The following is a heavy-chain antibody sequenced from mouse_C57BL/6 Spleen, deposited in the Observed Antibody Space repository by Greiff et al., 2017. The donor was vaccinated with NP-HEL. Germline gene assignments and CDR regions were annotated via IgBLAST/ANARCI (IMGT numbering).Heavy chain of an antibody. Sequence: VQLKESGPGLVQPSQSLSITCTVSGFSLTSYGVHWVRQSPGKGLEWLGVIWSGGSTDYNAAVISRLSISKDNSKSQVFFKMNSLQADDTAIYYCARDGTTVVAHWYFDVWGTGTTVTVSS. D-gene: IGHD1-1*01. J-gene: IGHJ1*03. CDR2: IWSGGST. CDR3: ARDGTTVVAHWYFDV. V-gene: IGHV2-2*01. CDR1: GFSLTSYG.